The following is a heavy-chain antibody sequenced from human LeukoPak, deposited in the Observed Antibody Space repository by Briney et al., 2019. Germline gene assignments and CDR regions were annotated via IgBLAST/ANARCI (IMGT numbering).Heavy chain of an antibody. CDR1: GGSISSYY. Sequence: PSETLSLTCTVSGGSISSYYWSWIRQPPGKGLEWIGYMYYSGSTNYNPSLKSRVTISVDTSKNQCSLKLSSVTAADTAVYYCARGGVVDFWSGYLDYFDYWGQGTLVTVSS. D-gene: IGHD3-3*01. J-gene: IGHJ4*02. CDR2: MYYSGST. CDR3: ARGGVVDFWSGYLDYFDY. V-gene: IGHV4-59*08.